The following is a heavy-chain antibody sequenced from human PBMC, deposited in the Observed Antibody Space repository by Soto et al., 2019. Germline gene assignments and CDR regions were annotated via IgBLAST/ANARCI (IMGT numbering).Heavy chain of an antibody. V-gene: IGHV3-66*01. D-gene: IGHD3-22*01. CDR1: GFTVRSHF. Sequence: PGGSLRLSCAASGFTVRSHFVTWVRQAPGKGLEWVSVIYSGGSTYYADSVKGRFTISRDTSKNTVYLQMSSLRDEDTAVYYCARGGYDSSGYNYYGMEVWGQGTTVTVSS. CDR2: IYSGGST. J-gene: IGHJ6*02. CDR3: ARGGYDSSGYNYYGMEV.